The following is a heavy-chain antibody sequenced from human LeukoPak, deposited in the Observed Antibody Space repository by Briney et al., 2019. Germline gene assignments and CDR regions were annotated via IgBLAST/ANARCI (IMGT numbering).Heavy chain of an antibody. V-gene: IGHV3-21*01. J-gene: IGHJ3*02. CDR2: ISSRSSYI. D-gene: IGHD3-10*01. CDR3: ARETYYGSGSFPAPFDI. CDR1: GFTFSSYS. Sequence: GGSLRLSCAASGFTFSSYSMNWVRQAPGKGLEWVSSISSRSSYIYYADSVKGRFTLSRDYAENSLYLQMNSLRAEDTAVYYCARETYYGSGSFPAPFDIWGQGTMVTVSA.